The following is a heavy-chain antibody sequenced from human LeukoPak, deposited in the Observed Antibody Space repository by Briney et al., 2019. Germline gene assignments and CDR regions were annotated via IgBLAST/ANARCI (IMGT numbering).Heavy chain of an antibody. CDR3: ARSNPNRNALDL. Sequence: PGGSLRLSCAASGFTLSSYLMSWVRQAPGRGLEWVANIKKDGSEESYLDSVKGRFTVSRDNAKNSLFLQMNSLRGEDTAVYYCARSNPNRNALDLWGQGTMVTISS. CDR2: IKKDGSEE. J-gene: IGHJ3*01. V-gene: IGHV3-7*01. CDR1: GFTLSSYL. D-gene: IGHD1-14*01.